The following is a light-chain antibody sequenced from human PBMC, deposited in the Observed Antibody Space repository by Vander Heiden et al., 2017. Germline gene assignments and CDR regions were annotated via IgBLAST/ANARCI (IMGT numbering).Light chain of an antibody. V-gene: IGLV1-40*01. J-gene: IGLJ1*01. Sequence: QSVLTQPPSVSGAPGQRVTISCTGGSSNIGAGYDVHWYQQLPGTAPKLLIYGNSNRPSGVPDRFSGSKSATSASLAIAGLQAEDEADYYCQSLDTSLSGYVFGTGTKVTVL. CDR2: GNS. CDR1: SSNIGAGYD. CDR3: QSLDTSLSGYV.